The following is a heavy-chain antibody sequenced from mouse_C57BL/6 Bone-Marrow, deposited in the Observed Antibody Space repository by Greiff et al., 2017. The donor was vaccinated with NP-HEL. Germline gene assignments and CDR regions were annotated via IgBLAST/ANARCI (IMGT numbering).Heavy chain of an antibody. CDR3: ARHYYYGSPLAFDV. V-gene: IGHV5-15*01. J-gene: IGHJ1*03. CDR2: ISNLAYSI. CDR1: GFTFSDYG. D-gene: IGHD1-1*01. Sequence: EVQLMESGGGLVQPGGSLKLSCAASGFTFSDYGMAWVRQAPRKGPEWVAFISNLAYSIYYADTVTGRFTISRENAKNTLYLEMSSLRSEDTAMYYCARHYYYGSPLAFDVWGTGTTVTVSS.